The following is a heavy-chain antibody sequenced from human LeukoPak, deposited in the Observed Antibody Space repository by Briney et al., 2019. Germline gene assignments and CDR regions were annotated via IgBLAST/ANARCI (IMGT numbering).Heavy chain of an antibody. J-gene: IGHJ4*02. CDR3: AKDMGPQQLARGLDY. D-gene: IGHD6-13*01. CDR2: ISSASGSI. CDR1: GFTISSYS. Sequence: QSGRSLRLSCVASGFTISSYSMNWVRQAPGKGLEWVSYISSASGSIGYADSVKGRFTISRDNAKNSLYLQMNSLRAEDTALYYCAKDMGPQQLARGLDYWGQGTLVTVSS. V-gene: IGHV3-48*04.